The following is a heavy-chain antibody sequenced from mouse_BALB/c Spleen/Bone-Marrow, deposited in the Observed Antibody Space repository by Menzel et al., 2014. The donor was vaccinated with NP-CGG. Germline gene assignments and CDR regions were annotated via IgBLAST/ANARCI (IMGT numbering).Heavy chain of an antibody. V-gene: IGHV1S81*02. CDR2: INPSNGRT. CDR1: GYTFXSYW. J-gene: IGHJ3*01. D-gene: IGHD2-12*01. Sequence: QVQLQQPGAELVKPGASVKLSCKASGYTFXSYWMHWVKQRPGQGLEWIGEINPSNGRTNYNEKFKIKATLTVDKSSSTAYMQLSSLTSEDSAVYYCASYRGAYWGQGTLVTVSA. CDR3: ASYRGAY.